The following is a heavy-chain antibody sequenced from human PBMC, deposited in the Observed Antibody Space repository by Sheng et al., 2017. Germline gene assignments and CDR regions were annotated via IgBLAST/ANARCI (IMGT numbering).Heavy chain of an antibody. D-gene: IGHD2-2*03. V-gene: IGHV4-39*07. CDR1: GGSISSSSYY. CDR2: IYYSGST. J-gene: IGHJ6*03. Sequence: QLQLQESGPGLVKPSETLSLTCTVSGGSISSSSYYWGWIRQPPGKGLEWIGSIYYSGSTYYNPSLKSRVTISVDTSKNQFSLKLSSVTAADTAVYYCARVRGGYCSSTSCYRNKYYYYMDVWG. CDR3: ARVRGGYCSSTSCYRNKYYYYMDV.